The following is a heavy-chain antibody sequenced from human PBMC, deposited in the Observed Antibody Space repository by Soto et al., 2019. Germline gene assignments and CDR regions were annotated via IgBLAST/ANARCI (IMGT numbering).Heavy chain of an antibody. CDR2: LYQGLSI. V-gene: IGHV4-34*01. Sequence: SETLSLTCAVYSGSFSGYYWSWIRQPPGKGLEWIGELYQGLSIIYNPSLESRVTISGXXXXXXFXLXLRXXTAADTAVYDCARHGGYYFDYCGQRTLVTVSA. J-gene: IGHJ4*02. D-gene: IGHD3-10*01. CDR3: ARHGGYYFDY. CDR1: SGSFSGYY.